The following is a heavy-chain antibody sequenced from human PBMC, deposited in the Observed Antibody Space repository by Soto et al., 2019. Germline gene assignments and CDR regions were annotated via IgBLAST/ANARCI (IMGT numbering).Heavy chain of an antibody. CDR3: ARLGYCSSTSCHKSGPIDY. CDR2: IWYDGSNK. Sequence: PGSSLELSCSACGYTVSIYGMHWARKAQGKGLEWVAVIWYDGSNKYYADSVKGRFTISRDNSKNTLYLQMNSLRAEDTAVYYCARLGYCSSTSCHKSGPIDYWGQGTLVTVSS. CDR1: GYTVSIYG. D-gene: IGHD2-2*01. V-gene: IGHV3-33*01. J-gene: IGHJ4*02.